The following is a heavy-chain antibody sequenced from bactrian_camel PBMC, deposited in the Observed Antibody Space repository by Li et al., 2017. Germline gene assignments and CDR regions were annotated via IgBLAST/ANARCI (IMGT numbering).Heavy chain of an antibody. CDR2: IDSDGSI. Sequence: HVQLVESGGGSVQAGGSLRLSCAVIGYLYCRRDMSWYRQTPGQEREFIASIDSDGSIAYGDSVLGRFTSSQDVPNDRMYLQMNNLKTEDTAVYYCAAAPCHPLGSGPAYWGPGTQVTVS. CDR3: AAAPCHPLGSGPAY. J-gene: IGHJ4*01. CDR1: GYLYCRRD. V-gene: IGHV3S53*01. D-gene: IGHD5*01.